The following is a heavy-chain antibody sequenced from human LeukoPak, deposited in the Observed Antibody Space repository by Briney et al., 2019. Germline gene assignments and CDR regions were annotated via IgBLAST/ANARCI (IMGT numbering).Heavy chain of an antibody. J-gene: IGHJ4*02. CDR3: ARVGYYYDSSAYRPFDF. V-gene: IGHV3-7*01. D-gene: IGHD3-22*01. CDR1: GFTFSSYW. CDR2: IKEDGSKK. Sequence: GGSLRLSCTASGFTFSSYWMSWVRQAPGKGPEWVANIKEDGSKKYYVDSVKGRFTISRDNAKNPLYLQMSSLRAEDTAVYYCARVGYYYDSSAYRPFDFWGQGTLVTVSS.